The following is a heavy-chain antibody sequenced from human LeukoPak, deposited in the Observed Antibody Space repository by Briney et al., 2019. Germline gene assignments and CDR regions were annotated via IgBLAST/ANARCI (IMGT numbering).Heavy chain of an antibody. CDR2: IIPIFGTA. Sequence: SVKVSCQASGGTFSSYAISWVRQAPGQGLEWMGGIIPIFGTANYAQKFQGRVTITADESTSTAYMELSSLRSEDTAVYYCASNGSPSAEYFQHWGQGTLVTVSS. D-gene: IGHD2-8*01. V-gene: IGHV1-69*01. CDR1: GGTFSSYA. CDR3: ASNGSPSAEYFQH. J-gene: IGHJ1*01.